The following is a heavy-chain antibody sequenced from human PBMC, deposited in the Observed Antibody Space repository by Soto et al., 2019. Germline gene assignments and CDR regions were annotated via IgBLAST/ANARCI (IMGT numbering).Heavy chain of an antibody. CDR1: GFTFSSYG. J-gene: IGHJ1*01. V-gene: IGHV3-30*18. Sequence: QVRLVESGGGVVQPGRSLRLSCAASGFTFSSYGMHWVRQAPGKGLEWVAVISYDESNKYYADSVKGRFTISRDNSKNTLYLQMNSLRAEDTAVYYCTKGVVVITSYFQHWGQGTLVTVSS. D-gene: IGHD3-22*01. CDR3: TKGVVVITSYFQH. CDR2: ISYDESNK.